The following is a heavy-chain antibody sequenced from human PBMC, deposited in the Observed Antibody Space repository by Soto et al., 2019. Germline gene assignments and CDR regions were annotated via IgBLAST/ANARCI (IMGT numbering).Heavy chain of an antibody. CDR1: GYTFTSYA. CDR2: INAGNGNT. J-gene: IGHJ3*02. D-gene: IGHD6-19*01. CDR3: EIMYSSGWYYAFDI. V-gene: IGHV1-3*01. Sequence: ASVKVSCKASGYTFTSYAMHWVRQAPGQRLEWMGWINAGNGNTKYSQKFQGRVTITRDTSASTAYMELSSLRSEDTAVYYCEIMYSSGWYYAFDIWGQGTMVTVSS.